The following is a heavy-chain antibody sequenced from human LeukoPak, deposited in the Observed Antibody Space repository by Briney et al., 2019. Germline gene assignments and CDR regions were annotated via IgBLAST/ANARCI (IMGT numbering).Heavy chain of an antibody. V-gene: IGHV3-23*01. D-gene: IGHD6-19*01. J-gene: IGHJ4*02. Sequence: GGSLRLSCAASGFTFSSSAMSWVRQAPGKGLEWVSAINGGGGSTYCADSVKGRFTISRDNSKNTLYLQMNSLRAEDTAVYYCAKAPGGAVAYWGQGTLVTVSS. CDR2: INGGGGST. CDR3: AKAPGGAVAY. CDR1: GFTFSSSA.